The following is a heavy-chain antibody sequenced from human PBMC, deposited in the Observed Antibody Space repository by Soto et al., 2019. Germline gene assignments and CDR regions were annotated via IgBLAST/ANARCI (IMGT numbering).Heavy chain of an antibody. D-gene: IGHD6-13*01. CDR3: AKDRSLSWCLDY. CDR2: ISYDGSGR. CDR1: GFSFSSNG. J-gene: IGHJ4*02. Sequence: QVQLVESGGGVVQPGRSLRLSCEASGFSFSSNGMHWVRQAPGKGLEWVALISYDGSGRYFANSVKGRFTVSRDNSKNTLYLQMNDLRPEDTALYYCAKDRSLSWCLDYWGQGTLVTVSA. V-gene: IGHV3-30*18.